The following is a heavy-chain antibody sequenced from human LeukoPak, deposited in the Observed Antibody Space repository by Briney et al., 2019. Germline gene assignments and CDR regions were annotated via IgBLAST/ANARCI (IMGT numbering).Heavy chain of an antibody. Sequence: SETLSLTCTVSGGSISSGSYYWRWLRQPAGKGLEWIGRIYTSGSTNYNPSLKSRVTISVDTSKNQFSLKLSSVTAADTAVYYCARDHTDSFDYWGQGTLVTVSS. J-gene: IGHJ4*02. V-gene: IGHV4-61*02. CDR3: ARDHTDSFDY. CDR2: IYTSGST. CDR1: GGSISSGSYY. D-gene: IGHD3-22*01.